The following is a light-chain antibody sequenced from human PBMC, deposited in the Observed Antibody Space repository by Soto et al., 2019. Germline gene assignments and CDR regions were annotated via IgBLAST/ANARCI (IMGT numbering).Light chain of an antibody. Sequence: DIQMTRSPSTLSASVGDRVTITCRASQSISRSLAWYQQKPGKAPNLLIYEASSLESGVPSRFSGSGFGTEFTLTISGLQPDDFATYYCQQYQSYFLTFGPGTKVDIK. CDR1: QSISRS. CDR3: QQYQSYFLT. V-gene: IGKV1-5*01. J-gene: IGKJ3*01. CDR2: EAS.